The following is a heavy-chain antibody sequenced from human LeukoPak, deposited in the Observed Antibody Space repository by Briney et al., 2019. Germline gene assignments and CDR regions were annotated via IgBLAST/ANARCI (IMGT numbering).Heavy chain of an antibody. CDR1: GYSFTSYW. V-gene: IGHV5-51*01. D-gene: IGHD2-2*01. CDR2: IYPGDSNT. Sequence: GESLKISCKGSGYSFTSYWIGWVRQMPGKGLEWMGIIYPGDSNTRYSPSFQGQVTISADKSISTAYLQWSSLKASYTAMYYCARLAGTLTIGYCSSTSCSNWFDPWGQGTLVTVSS. J-gene: IGHJ5*02. CDR3: ARLAGTLTIGYCSSTSCSNWFDP.